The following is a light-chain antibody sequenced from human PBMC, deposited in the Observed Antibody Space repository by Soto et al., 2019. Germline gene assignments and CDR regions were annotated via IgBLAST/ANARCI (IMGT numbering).Light chain of an antibody. V-gene: IGLV2-14*01. J-gene: IGLJ1*01. CDR2: DVS. CDR1: SSDVGGYNF. CDR3: CSYTSSTSYV. Sequence: QSVLTQPASLSGSPGQSITITCTGTSSDVGGYNFVSWYQQHPGKAPKLMIYDVSTRPSGVSNRFSGSKSGTTASLTISGLQAEDEADYYCCSYTSSTSYVFGTGTKVTVL.